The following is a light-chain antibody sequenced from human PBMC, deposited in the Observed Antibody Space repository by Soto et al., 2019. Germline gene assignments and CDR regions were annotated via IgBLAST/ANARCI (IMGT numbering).Light chain of an antibody. CDR2: DVA. V-gene: IGLV2-11*01. Sequence: QSVLTQPRSVSGSPGQTVTISCTGTGRDVGFSNYISWYQQHPGEAPKLVIYDVAQRPSGVPDRLSGSRSGKTASLTISGLQPDDEGDYYCCSYVGGDTLIFGSGTKVTVL. CDR1: GRDVGFSNY. CDR3: CSYVGGDTLI. J-gene: IGLJ1*01.